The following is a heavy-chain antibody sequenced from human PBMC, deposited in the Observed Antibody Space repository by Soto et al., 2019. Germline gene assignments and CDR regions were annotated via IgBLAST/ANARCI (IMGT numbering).Heavy chain of an antibody. V-gene: IGHV1-69*08. CDR1: GDTFSSHT. CDR3: ARDTSLYGDFDF. Sequence: QVHLVQSGAEVKKPGSSVKVSCKASGDTFSSHTISWVRQAPGQGLEWMGRLIHSLDIANYAQRFQGRVTITADKSTTTAYMQLISLSPEDTSMYYCARDTSLYGDFDFWGQGTMVAGSS. CDR2: LIHSLDIA. D-gene: IGHD4-17*01. J-gene: IGHJ4*02.